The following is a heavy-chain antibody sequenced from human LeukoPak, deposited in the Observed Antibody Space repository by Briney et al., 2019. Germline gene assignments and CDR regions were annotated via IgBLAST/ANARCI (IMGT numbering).Heavy chain of an antibody. CDR2: INPNSGGT. J-gene: IGHJ5*02. V-gene: IGHV1-2*02. CDR3: ARDEHEVGAILS. D-gene: IGHD1-26*01. CDR1: GYTFTGYY. Sequence: ASVKVSCKASGYTFTGYYMHWVRQAPGQGLEWMGWINPNSGGTNYAQKFQGRVTMTRDTSISTAYMELSRLRSDDTAVYYCARDEHEVGAILSWGQGTLVTVSS.